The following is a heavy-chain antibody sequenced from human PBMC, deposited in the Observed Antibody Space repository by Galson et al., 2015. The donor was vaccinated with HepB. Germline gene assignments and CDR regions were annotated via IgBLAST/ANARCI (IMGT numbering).Heavy chain of an antibody. V-gene: IGHV1-18*04. CDR3: ARVDYYDSSGYYTLFDY. Sequence: SVKVSCKASGYTFTSYGISWVRQAPGQGLEWMGWISAYNGNTNYAQKLQGRVTMTTDTSTSTAYMELRSLRSDDTAVYYCARVDYYDSSGYYTLFDYWGQGTLVTVSS. D-gene: IGHD3-22*01. CDR1: GYTFTSYG. CDR2: ISAYNGNT. J-gene: IGHJ4*02.